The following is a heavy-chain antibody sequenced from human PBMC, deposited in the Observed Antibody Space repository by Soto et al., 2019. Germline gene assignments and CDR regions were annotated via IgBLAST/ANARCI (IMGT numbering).Heavy chain of an antibody. CDR1: GFTFSSYS. CDR3: ARDQGMGSGSLYYYYGMDV. D-gene: IGHD3-10*01. J-gene: IGHJ6*02. CDR2: ISSSSSTI. V-gene: IGHV3-48*02. Sequence: GGSLRLSCAASGFTFSSYSMNWVRQAPGKGLEWVSYISSSSSTIYYADSVKGRFTISRDNAKNSLYLQMNSLRDEDTAVYYCARDQGMGSGSLYYYYGMDVWGQGTTVTVSS.